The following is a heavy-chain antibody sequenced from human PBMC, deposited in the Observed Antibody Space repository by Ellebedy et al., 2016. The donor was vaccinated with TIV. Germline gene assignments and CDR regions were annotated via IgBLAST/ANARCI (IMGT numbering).Heavy chain of an antibody. V-gene: IGHV1-3*01. CDR3: ARDSGYDWRIDY. Sequence: AASVKVSCKTSGYTFTNYALHWVRQAPGQGPEWLGWINDDKGQIRNSQKFQGRVTITRDTSASTTYMEVTGLRFEDTAVYYCARDSGYDWRIDYWGQGTLVTVSS. CDR2: INDDKGQI. J-gene: IGHJ4*02. D-gene: IGHD5-12*01. CDR1: GYTFTNYA.